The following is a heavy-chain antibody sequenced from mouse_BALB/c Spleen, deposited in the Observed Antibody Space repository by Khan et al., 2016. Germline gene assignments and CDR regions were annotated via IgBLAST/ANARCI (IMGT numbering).Heavy chain of an antibody. Sequence: VQLKESGAELVRPGASVKLSCKASGFNIKDNFIHWVKQRPEQPLECIGWIDPENGNTIYAPKFQGRASITADTSSNTAYLQLSSLTSEDTAVYYWARGDYGNYAAYWGQGALVTVSA. CDR3: ARGDYGNYAAY. J-gene: IGHJ3*01. CDR2: IDPENGNT. V-gene: IGHV14-1*02. D-gene: IGHD2-1*01. CDR1: GFNIKDNF.